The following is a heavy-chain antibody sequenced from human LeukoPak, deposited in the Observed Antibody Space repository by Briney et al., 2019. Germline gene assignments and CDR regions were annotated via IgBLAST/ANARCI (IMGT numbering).Heavy chain of an antibody. V-gene: IGHV3-30*02. CDR1: GFTFNTYG. J-gene: IGHJ4*02. D-gene: IGHD2-2*01. Sequence: PGGSLRLSCAASGFTFNTYGMHWVRQAPGKGLEWVAFIHYDGSNIYYADSVKGRFTISRDNSKNTLSLQMNSLRGEDTAVYYCAKDPGYCGSANCQITRGFVYWGQGTLVTVSS. CDR2: IHYDGSNI. CDR3: AKDPGYCGSANCQITRGFVY.